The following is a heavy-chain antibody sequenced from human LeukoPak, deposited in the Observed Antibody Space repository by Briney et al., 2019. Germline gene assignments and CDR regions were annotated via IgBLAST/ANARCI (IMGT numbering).Heavy chain of an antibody. CDR3: ARDSTIVGAPFDY. Sequence: PSQTLSLTCAVAGGSRSSGDYYWSWIRQPPGKGLEWIGHINFSGTTYYNPSPQSRVTISVDRSMHQFSLNLNSVTAADTAVYYCARDSTIVGAPFDYWGQGTLVTVSS. J-gene: IGHJ4*02. D-gene: IGHD1-26*01. V-gene: IGHV4-30-4*01. CDR2: INFSGTT. CDR1: GGSRSSGDYY.